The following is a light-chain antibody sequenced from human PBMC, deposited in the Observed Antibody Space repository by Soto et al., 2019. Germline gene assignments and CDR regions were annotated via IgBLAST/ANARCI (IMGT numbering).Light chain of an antibody. V-gene: IGKV1-39*01. J-gene: IGKJ5*01. CDR1: QSISSY. CDR3: QQRSNWPIT. CDR2: SAS. Sequence: DIQMTQSPSSLSTSVGARAPITCRASQSISSYLNWYQQKPGKAPQLLICSASSLQSGVPSRFSGSGSGTDFTLTISRLEPEDFAVYYCQQRSNWPITFGQGTRLEIK.